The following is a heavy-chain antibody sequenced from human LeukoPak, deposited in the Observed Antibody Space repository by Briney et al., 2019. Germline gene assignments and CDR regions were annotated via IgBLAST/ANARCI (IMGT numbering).Heavy chain of an antibody. V-gene: IGHV4-30-4*01. D-gene: IGHD6-19*01. Sequence: SETLSLTCTVSGGSISSNDYYWSWIRQAPGKGLEWIGYIYYSGSTFYNPSLKSRVTISVDTSKNQFSLKLSSVTAADTAVYYCARDPENSSHHHTGDWFDPWGQGTLVTVSS. CDR3: ARDPENSSHHHTGDWFDP. CDR2: IYYSGST. J-gene: IGHJ5*02. CDR1: GGSISSNDYY.